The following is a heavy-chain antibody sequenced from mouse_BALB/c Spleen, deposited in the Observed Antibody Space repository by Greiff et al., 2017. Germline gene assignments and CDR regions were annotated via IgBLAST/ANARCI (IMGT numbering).Heavy chain of an antibody. V-gene: IGHV14-4*02. J-gene: IGHJ2*01. Sequence: VQLKESGAELVRSGASVKLSCTASGFNIKDYYMHWVKPRPEQGLEWIGWIDPENGDTEYAPKFQGKATMTADTSSNTAYLQLSSLTSEDTAVYYCTPTTVVPFDYWGQGTTLTVSS. CDR1: GFNIKDYY. D-gene: IGHD1-1*01. CDR2: IDPENGDT. CDR3: TPTTVVPFDY.